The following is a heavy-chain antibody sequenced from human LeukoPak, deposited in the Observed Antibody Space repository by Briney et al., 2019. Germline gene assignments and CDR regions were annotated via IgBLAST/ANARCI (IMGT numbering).Heavy chain of an antibody. J-gene: IGHJ6*03. CDR3: AVKGYYYYYMDV. CDR2: IYYSGST. V-gene: IGHV4-39*07. CDR1: GGSISSSSYY. Sequence: SDTLSLTCTVSGGSISSSSYYWGWIRQPPGKGLEWIGSIYYSGSTYYNPSLKSRVTISVDTSKNQFSLKLSSVTAADTAVYYCAVKGYYYYYMDVWGKGTTVTVSS.